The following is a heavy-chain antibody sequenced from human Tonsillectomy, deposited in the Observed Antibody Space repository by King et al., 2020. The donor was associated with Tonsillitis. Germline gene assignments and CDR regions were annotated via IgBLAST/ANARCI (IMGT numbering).Heavy chain of an antibody. V-gene: IGHV4-34*01. J-gene: IGHJ5*01. CDR2: INHSGST. CDR1: GGTFSGYY. CDR3: ARIVYTSDWPA. Sequence: VQLQQWGAGLLKPSETLSLTCAVYGGTFSGYYWNWIRQPPGKGLEWIGEINHSGSTNYNPSLKSRVTISVDTSKNQFSLKLSSVTAADTAVYYCARIVYTSDWPAWGHGTLVTVSS. D-gene: IGHD6-19*01.